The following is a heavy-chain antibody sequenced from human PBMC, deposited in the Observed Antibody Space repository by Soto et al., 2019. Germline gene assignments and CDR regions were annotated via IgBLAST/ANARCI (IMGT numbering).Heavy chain of an antibody. CDR3: TKVLGYCSGGNCFTFDY. CDR1: GFPFSKAW. CDR2: IKSKADGGTT. J-gene: IGHJ4*02. Sequence: EVQLVESGGSLVKPGGSLRLSCAASGFPFSKAWMSWVRQVPGKGLEWVGRIKSKADGGTTDYAAPVKGRFTISSDDSSNTLYLQMNSLKTEDTAVYYCTKVLGYCSGGNCFTFDYWGQGAVVTVSS. V-gene: IGHV3-15*01. D-gene: IGHD2-15*01.